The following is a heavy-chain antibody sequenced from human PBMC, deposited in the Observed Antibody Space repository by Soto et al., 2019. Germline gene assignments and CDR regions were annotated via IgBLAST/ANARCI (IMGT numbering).Heavy chain of an antibody. V-gene: IGHV1-69*01. Sequence: QVQLVQSGAEVKNPGSSVKVSCTASGGTFGSYAITWVRRAPGQGLEWLGGVIPILNSPAYAQKFQARVVITADEITNTAYREWNSRRFEDTAVDYWAREAPYGTRATCPKCDDMDVWGQGTTVTVAS. D-gene: IGHD2-21*01. CDR2: VIPILNSP. CDR1: GGTFGSYA. CDR3: AREAPYGTRATCPKCDDMDV. J-gene: IGHJ6*02.